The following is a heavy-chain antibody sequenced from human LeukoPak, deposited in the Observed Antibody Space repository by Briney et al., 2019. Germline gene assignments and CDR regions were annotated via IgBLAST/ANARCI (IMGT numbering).Heavy chain of an antibody. CDR1: GGSISSSSYY. D-gene: IGHD3-3*01. V-gene: IGHV4-39*01. CDR2: IYYSGST. CDR3: ARDSPNRSLYDFWSGYSRSGTYFDY. J-gene: IGHJ4*02. Sequence: SETLSLTCTVSGGSISSSSYYWGWIRQPPGKGLEWIGSIYYSGSTYYNPSLKSRVTISVDTSKNQFSLKLSSVTAADTAVYYCARDSPNRSLYDFWSGYSRSGTYFDYWGQGTLVTVSS.